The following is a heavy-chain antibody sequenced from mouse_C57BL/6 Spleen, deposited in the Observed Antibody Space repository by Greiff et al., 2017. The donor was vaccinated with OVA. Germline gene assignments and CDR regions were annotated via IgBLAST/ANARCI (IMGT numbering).Heavy chain of an antibody. CDR1: GYAFSSSW. V-gene: IGHV1-82*01. CDR3: ARGDYYGSALFDY. CDR2: LYPGDGDT. D-gene: IGHD1-1*01. Sequence: QVQLQQSGPELVKPGASVKISCKASGYAFSSSWMNWVKQRPGKGLEWIGRLYPGDGDTNYNGKFKGKATLTADKSSSTAYMQLSSLTSEDSAVYFCARGDYYGSALFDYWGQGTTLTVSS. J-gene: IGHJ2*01.